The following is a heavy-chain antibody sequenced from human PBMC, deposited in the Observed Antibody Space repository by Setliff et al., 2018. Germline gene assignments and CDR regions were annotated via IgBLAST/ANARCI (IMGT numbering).Heavy chain of an antibody. V-gene: IGHV1-18*01. CDR1: GYTFSDYG. Sequence: GASVKVSCKASGYTFSDYGVSWVRQAPGQGLEWIGWISPHTGKAFYAPQFQGRVIMTTDTSSTTAYLDLRSLRSDDTAVYYCLRLVRYCTKIACQATSGDEVWGLGTLVTVSS. D-gene: IGHD2-8*01. CDR2: ISPHTGKA. J-gene: IGHJ4*02. CDR3: LRLVRYCTKIACQATSGDEV.